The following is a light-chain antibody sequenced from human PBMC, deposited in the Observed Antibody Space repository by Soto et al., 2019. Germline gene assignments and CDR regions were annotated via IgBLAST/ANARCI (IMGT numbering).Light chain of an antibody. CDR2: RNN. V-gene: IGLV1-47*01. CDR1: SSNIGSNY. CDR3: AAWDDSLSGVV. J-gene: IGLJ2*01. Sequence: QSVLTQPPSASRTPGQRVTFSCSGSSSNIGSNYVNWYLQLPGTAPKLLIYRNNQGPSGVPDRFSGSKSGTSASLAISGLRSEDEADYYCAAWDDSLSGVVFGGGTKLTVL.